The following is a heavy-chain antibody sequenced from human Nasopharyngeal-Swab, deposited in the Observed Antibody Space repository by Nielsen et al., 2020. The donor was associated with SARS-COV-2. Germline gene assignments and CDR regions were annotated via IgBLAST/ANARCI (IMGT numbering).Heavy chain of an antibody. D-gene: IGHD2-21*01. V-gene: IGHV4-30-2*01. Sequence: SETLSLTCAVSGGSISSGGYSWSCIRQPPGKGLEWIGYIYHSGSTYYNPSLKSRVTISVDRSKNQFSLKLSSVTAADTAVYYCARVTPELWWFPMDVWGQGTTVTVSS. CDR2: IYHSGST. J-gene: IGHJ6*02. CDR1: GGSISSGGYS. CDR3: ARVTPELWWFPMDV.